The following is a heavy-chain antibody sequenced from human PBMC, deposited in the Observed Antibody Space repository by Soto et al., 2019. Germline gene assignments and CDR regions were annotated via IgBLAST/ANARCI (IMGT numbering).Heavy chain of an antibody. V-gene: IGHV3-13*01. CDR3: ARGRITMVRGALYYMDV. D-gene: IGHD3-10*01. CDR2: IGTAGDT. J-gene: IGHJ6*03. Sequence: PGGSLRLSCAASGFTFSSYDMHWVRQATGKGLEWVSAIGTAGDTYYPGSVKGRFTISRENAKNSLYLQMNSLRAGDTAVYYCARGRITMVRGALYYMDVWGKGTTVTVSS. CDR1: GFTFSSYD.